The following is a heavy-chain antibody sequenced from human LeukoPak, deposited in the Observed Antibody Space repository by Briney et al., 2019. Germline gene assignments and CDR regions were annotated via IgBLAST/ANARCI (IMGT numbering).Heavy chain of an antibody. J-gene: IGHJ1*01. Sequence: ASVKVSCKASGGTFSSYAISWVRQAPGQGLEWMGRIIPTFGTANYAQKFQGRVTITMDESTSTAYMELSSLRSEDTAVYYCARGYCSGGSCYSGYFQHWGQGTLVTVSS. CDR3: ARGYCSGGSCYSGYFQH. CDR2: IIPTFGTA. D-gene: IGHD2-15*01. CDR1: GGTFSSYA. V-gene: IGHV1-69*05.